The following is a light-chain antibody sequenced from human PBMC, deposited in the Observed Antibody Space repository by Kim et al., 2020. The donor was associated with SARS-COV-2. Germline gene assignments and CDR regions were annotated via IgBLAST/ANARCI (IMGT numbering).Light chain of an antibody. J-gene: IGKJ1*01. CDR3: QQYNGYSWK. CDR1: QRISSW. Sequence: ASVGDSVTITCRASQRISSWLAWYQQKPGKAPKLLIYKASSLESGVPARFSGSGSGTEFTLTISSLQPDDFATYYCQQYNGYSWKFGQGTKVDIK. V-gene: IGKV1-5*03. CDR2: KAS.